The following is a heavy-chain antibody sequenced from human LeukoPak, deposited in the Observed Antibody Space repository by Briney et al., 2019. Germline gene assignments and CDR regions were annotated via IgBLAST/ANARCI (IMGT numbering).Heavy chain of an antibody. Sequence: GGSLRLSCAASGFTFSSYGMHWVRQAPGKGLEWVAFIWYDGSNKYYADSVKGRFTISRDNSKNTLSLQMNSLRPEDTAVYYCAKAYSYGFDYWGQGTLVTVSS. CDR2: IWYDGSNK. D-gene: IGHD5-18*01. J-gene: IGHJ4*02. V-gene: IGHV3-30*02. CDR1: GFTFSSYG. CDR3: AKAYSYGFDY.